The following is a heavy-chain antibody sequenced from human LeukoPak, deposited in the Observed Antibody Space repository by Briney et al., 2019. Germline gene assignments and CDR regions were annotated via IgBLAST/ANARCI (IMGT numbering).Heavy chain of an antibody. Sequence: WGSPRLPCATSGITFRSYSMNWVRQAPGKGPEWVSYISSSSSTIYYADSVKGRFTISRDNAKNSLYLQMNSLRAEDTAVYYCASPYCGGDCRDAFDIWGQGTMVTVSS. D-gene: IGHD2-21*02. CDR2: ISSSSSTI. V-gene: IGHV3-48*01. J-gene: IGHJ3*02. CDR1: GITFRSYS. CDR3: ASPYCGGDCRDAFDI.